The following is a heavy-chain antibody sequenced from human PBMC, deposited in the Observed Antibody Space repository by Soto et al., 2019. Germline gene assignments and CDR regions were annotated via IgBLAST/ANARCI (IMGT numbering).Heavy chain of an antibody. V-gene: IGHV1-2*04. D-gene: IGHD6-13*01. CDR1: GYTFTANY. J-gene: IGHJ6*02. CDR2: INPNSGAT. Sequence: QVQLVQSGAAVKKPGASVKVSCKASGYTFTANYLHWVRQAPGQGLEWMGWINPNSGATNYAQRFQAWVTMTRDTSISTAYMELSRLTFDDTAVYYCAREITSSWMDVWGQGTTVTVSS. CDR3: AREITSSWMDV.